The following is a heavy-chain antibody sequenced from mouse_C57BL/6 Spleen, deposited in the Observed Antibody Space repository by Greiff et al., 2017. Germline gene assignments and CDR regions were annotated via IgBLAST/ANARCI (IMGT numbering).Heavy chain of an antibody. V-gene: IGHV1-82*01. D-gene: IGHD1-1*01. J-gene: IGHJ1*03. CDR2: IYPGDGDT. CDR3: ARDYYGSSLYFDV. CDR1: GYAFSSSW. Sequence: QVQLKESGPELVKPGASVKISCKASGYAFSSSWMNWVKQRPGKGLEWIGRIYPGDGDTNYNGKFKGKATLTADKSSSTAYMQLSSLTSEDSAVYFCARDYYGSSLYFDVWGTGTTVTVSS.